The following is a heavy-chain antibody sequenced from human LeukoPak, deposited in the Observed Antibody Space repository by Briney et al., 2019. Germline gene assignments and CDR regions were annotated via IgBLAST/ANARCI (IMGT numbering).Heavy chain of an antibody. CDR2: IYYSGST. D-gene: IGHD5-12*01. CDR1: GGSISSYY. CDR3: ARHDNEKSGYEIDY. J-gene: IGHJ4*02. Sequence: PSETLSLTCTVSGGSISSYYWSWIRQPPGKGLEWIGYIYYSGSTNYNPSLKSRVTISVDTSKNQFSLKLRSATAADTAVYYCARHDNEKSGYEIDYWGQGTLVTVSS. V-gene: IGHV4-59*08.